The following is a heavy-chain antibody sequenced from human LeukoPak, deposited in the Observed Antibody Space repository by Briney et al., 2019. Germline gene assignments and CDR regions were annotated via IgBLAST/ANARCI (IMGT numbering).Heavy chain of an antibody. D-gene: IGHD3-22*01. V-gene: IGHV4-30-4*08. CDR3: ARGLSYDSSGYNY. J-gene: IGHJ4*02. Sequence: SWIRQPPGKGLEWIGYIYYSGSTYYNPSLKSRVTISVDTSKNQFSLKLSSVTAADTAVYYCARGLSYDSSGYNYWGQGTLVTVSS. CDR2: IYYSGST.